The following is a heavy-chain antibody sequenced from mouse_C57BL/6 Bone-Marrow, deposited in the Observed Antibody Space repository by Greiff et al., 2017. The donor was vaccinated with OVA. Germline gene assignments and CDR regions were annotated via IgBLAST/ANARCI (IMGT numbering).Heavy chain of an antibody. Sequence: EVKLQESGPGLVKPSQSLSLTCSVTGYSITSGYYWNWIRQFPGNKLEWMGYISYDGSNNYNPSLKNRISITRDTSKNQFFLKLNSVTTEDTATYYCARDPLYYYGSRFDYWGQGTTLTVSS. D-gene: IGHD1-1*01. J-gene: IGHJ2*01. CDR1: GYSITSGYY. CDR2: ISYDGSN. CDR3: ARDPLYYYGSRFDY. V-gene: IGHV3-6*01.